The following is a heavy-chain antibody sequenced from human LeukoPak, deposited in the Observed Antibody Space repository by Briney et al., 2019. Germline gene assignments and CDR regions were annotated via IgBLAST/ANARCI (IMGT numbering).Heavy chain of an antibody. CDR2: INHSGST. CDR3: VRALQGSSWSARFDS. Sequence: PSETLSLTCAVYGGSFSGCYWSWIRQPPGKGLEWIGEINHSGSTNYNPSPKSRVTISVDTSKNQFSLDLRSVTAADTAVYHCVRALQGSSWSARFDSWGQGTLVTVSS. D-gene: IGHD6-13*01. CDR1: GGSFSGCY. V-gene: IGHV4-34*01. J-gene: IGHJ5*01.